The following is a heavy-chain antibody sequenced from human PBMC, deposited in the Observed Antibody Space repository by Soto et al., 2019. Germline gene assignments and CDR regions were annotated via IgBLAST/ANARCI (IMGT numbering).Heavy chain of an antibody. Sequence: GESLKISCKGSGYSFTSYWIGWVRQMPGKGLEWMGIIYPGDSDTRYSPSFQGQVTISADKSISTAYLQWSSLKASDTAMYYCARLEFSSEAAEGMDVCGPATTVSVS. V-gene: IGHV5-51*01. CDR2: IYPGDSDT. CDR3: ARLEFSSEAAEGMDV. J-gene: IGHJ6*02. D-gene: IGHD6-13*01. CDR1: GYSFTSYW.